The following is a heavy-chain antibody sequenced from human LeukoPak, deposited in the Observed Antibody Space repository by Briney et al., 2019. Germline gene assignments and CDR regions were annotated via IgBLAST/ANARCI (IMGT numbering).Heavy chain of an antibody. CDR1: GGSISSSSYY. J-gene: IGHJ4*02. Sequence: SETLSLTCTVSGGSISSSSYYWGWIRQPPGKGLEWIGSIYYSGSTYYNPSLKSRVTISVDTSKNQFSLKLSFVTAADTAVYYCARDSRDGYNPYYFDYWGQGTLVTVSS. CDR2: IYYSGST. V-gene: IGHV4-39*07. CDR3: ARDSRDGYNPYYFDY. D-gene: IGHD5-24*01.